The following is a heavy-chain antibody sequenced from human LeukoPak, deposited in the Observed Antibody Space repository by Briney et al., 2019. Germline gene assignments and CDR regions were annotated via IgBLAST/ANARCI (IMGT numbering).Heavy chain of an antibody. D-gene: IGHD3-9*01. J-gene: IGHJ4*02. CDR3: TKSALTGDQFDS. Sequence: GGSLRLSCAASGFTFDDYVMHWVSQAPGKGLEWVSLITWDGGTTSYADSVQGRFTISRDNNKNSLYLQMKSLRPDDTAFYYCTKSALTGDQFDSWGQGTLVTVSS. CDR2: ITWDGGTT. CDR1: GFTFDDYV. V-gene: IGHV3-43D*03.